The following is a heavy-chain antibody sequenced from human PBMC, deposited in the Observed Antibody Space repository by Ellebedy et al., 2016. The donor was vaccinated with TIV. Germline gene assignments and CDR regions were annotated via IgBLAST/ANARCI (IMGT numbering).Heavy chain of an antibody. Sequence: GGSLRLSCAASGFTVSNKYMSWVRQAPGKGLEWVSVIYSGGTTYSADSVRGRFTISRDSSKNTLYLQMNSLRAEDTAVYYCARPSVSTGYYQFDFWGQGTLVTVSS. CDR2: IYSGGTT. J-gene: IGHJ4*02. D-gene: IGHD3-22*01. V-gene: IGHV3-66*04. CDR3: ARPSVSTGYYQFDF. CDR1: GFTVSNKY.